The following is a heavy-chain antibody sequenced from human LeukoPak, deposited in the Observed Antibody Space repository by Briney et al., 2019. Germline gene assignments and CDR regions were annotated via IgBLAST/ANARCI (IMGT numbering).Heavy chain of an antibody. CDR3: ARDLGDYWSGFRSYFFDY. CDR1: GGSISSGNYY. J-gene: IGHJ4*02. Sequence: SSETLSLTCTVSGGSISSGNYYWGWIRQPPGKGLEWIGSISHSGSTYYNASLKSRVRISVDTSKNQFSLKLSSVTAADTAVYYCARDLGDYWSGFRSYFFDYWGQGTPVTVSS. D-gene: IGHD3-3*01. V-gene: IGHV4-39*07. CDR2: ISHSGST.